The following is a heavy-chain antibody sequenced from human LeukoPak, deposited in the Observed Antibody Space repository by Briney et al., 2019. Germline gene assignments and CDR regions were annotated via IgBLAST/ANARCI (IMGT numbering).Heavy chain of an antibody. V-gene: IGHV3-21*01. J-gene: IGHJ5*02. CDR1: GFSFSSYS. CDR2: ISSSSSYI. CDR3: ARTGVVVAALERGVANWFDP. D-gene: IGHD2-15*01. Sequence: GGSLGLSCAASGFSFSSYSINWVRQAPGKGLEWVSSISSSSSYIYYADSVKGRFTISRDNAKNSLYLQMNSLRAEDAAVYYCARTGVVVAALERGVANWFDPWGQGTLVTVSS.